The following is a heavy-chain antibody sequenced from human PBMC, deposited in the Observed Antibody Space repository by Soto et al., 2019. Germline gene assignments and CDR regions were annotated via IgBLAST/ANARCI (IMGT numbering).Heavy chain of an antibody. CDR3: ARGRGYSYGYHHYYYDHGMDV. J-gene: IGHJ6*02. D-gene: IGHD5-18*01. CDR2: IIPIFGTA. V-gene: IGHV1-69*13. CDR1: GGTFSSYA. Sequence: SVKVSCKASGGTFSSYAISWVRQAPGQGLEWMGGIIPIFGTANYAQKFQGRVTITADESTSTAYMELSSLRSEDTAEYYRARGRGYSYGYHHYYYDHGMDVWGQGTTVPV.